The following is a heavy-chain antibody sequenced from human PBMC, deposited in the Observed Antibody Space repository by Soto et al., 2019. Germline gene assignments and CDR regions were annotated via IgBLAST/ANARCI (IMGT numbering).Heavy chain of an antibody. CDR2: ISSSSSTM. D-gene: IGHD3-9*01. V-gene: IGHV3-48*01. CDR3: ARATQYHILTGYYQLYFYYFMDV. Sequence: GGSLRLSCTAPGFTLSSYSMNCVRQAPGKGLEWISYISSSSSTMFYSDSVKGRFTISRDNDKNSLFLQMNSLRAEDTALYYCARATQYHILTGYYQLYFYYFMDVWGQGITVTVSS. J-gene: IGHJ6*03. CDR1: GFTLSSYS.